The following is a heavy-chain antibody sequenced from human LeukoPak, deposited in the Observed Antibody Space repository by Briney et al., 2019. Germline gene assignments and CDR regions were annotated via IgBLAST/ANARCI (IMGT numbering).Heavy chain of an antibody. CDR3: ATADYYDSSGYYDDY. Sequence: GGSLRLSCAASGFTFSSHAMSWVRQAPGKGLEWVSGISGSGGVTYNADSVKGRFTISRDNAKNSLYLQMNSLRAEDTAVYYCATADYYDSSGYYDDYWGQGTLVTVSS. J-gene: IGHJ4*02. D-gene: IGHD3-22*01. V-gene: IGHV3-23*01. CDR1: GFTFSSHA. CDR2: ISGSGGVT.